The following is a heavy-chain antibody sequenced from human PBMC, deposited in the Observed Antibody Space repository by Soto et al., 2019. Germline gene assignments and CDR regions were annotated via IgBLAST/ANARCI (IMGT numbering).Heavy chain of an antibody. V-gene: IGHV5-51*01. D-gene: IGHD6-13*01. CDR1: GYSFTSYW. Sequence: GESLKISCKGSGYSFTSYWIGWVRQMPGKGLEWMGIIYPGDSDTRYSPSFQGQVTISADKSISTAYLQWSSLKASDTAMYYCARLLGAAAGSNDVFDIWGQGTMVTVSS. CDR2: IYPGDSDT. CDR3: ARLLGAAAGSNDVFDI. J-gene: IGHJ3*02.